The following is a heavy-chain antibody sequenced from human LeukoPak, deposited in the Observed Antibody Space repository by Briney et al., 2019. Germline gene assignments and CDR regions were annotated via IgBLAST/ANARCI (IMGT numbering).Heavy chain of an antibody. CDR3: ARDRVTTRYYYMDV. V-gene: IGHV3-30-3*01. CDR1: GFTFSSYA. D-gene: IGHD4-17*01. CDR2: ISYDGSNK. J-gene: IGHJ6*03. Sequence: GGSLRLSCAASGFTFSSYAMHWVRQAPGKGLEWVAVISYDGSNKYYADSVKGRFTISRDNSKNTLYLQMNSLRAEDTAVYYCARDRVTTRYYYMDVWGKGTTVTVSS.